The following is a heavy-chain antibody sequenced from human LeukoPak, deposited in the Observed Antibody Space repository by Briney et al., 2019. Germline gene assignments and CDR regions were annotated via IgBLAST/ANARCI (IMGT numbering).Heavy chain of an antibody. CDR2: ISWDGGST. CDR1: GFTFDDYA. J-gene: IGHJ4*02. CDR3: ARETNSSRSFDC. V-gene: IGHV3-43D*04. Sequence: TGGSLRLSCAASGFTFDDYAMHWVRQAPGKGLEWVSLISWDGGSTYYADSVKGRFTISRDNAKNSLYLQMNSLRAEDTAVYYCARETNSSRSFDCWGQGTLVTVSS. D-gene: IGHD6-13*01.